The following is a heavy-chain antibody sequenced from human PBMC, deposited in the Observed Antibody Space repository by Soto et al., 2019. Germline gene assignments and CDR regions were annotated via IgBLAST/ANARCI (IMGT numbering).Heavy chain of an antibody. CDR2: INHSGST. Sequence: QVQLQQWGAGLLKPSETLSLTCAVYGGSFSGYYWSWIRQPPGKGLEWLGEINHSGSTNYNPSLQSRVTISVDTSKNQFSLKLSSVTAADTAVYYCARGRSGMDIVVVPAAYGMDVWGKGTTVTVSS. J-gene: IGHJ6*04. D-gene: IGHD2-2*03. CDR3: ARGRSGMDIVVVPAAYGMDV. CDR1: GGSFSGYY. V-gene: IGHV4-34*01.